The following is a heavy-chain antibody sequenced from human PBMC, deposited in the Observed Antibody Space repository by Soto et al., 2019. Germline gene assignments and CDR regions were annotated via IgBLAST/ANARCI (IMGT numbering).Heavy chain of an antibody. CDR2: ISSSSSYI. V-gene: IGHV3-21*01. CDR1: GFTFSSYS. CDR3: ARALISKDFDY. Sequence: GGSLRLSCAASGFTFSSYSMNWVRQAPGKGLEWVSSISSSSSYIYYADSVKGRFTISRDNAKNSLYLQMNSLRAEDTAVYYCARALISKDFDYWGQGTLVTVSS. J-gene: IGHJ4*02. D-gene: IGHD3-3*02.